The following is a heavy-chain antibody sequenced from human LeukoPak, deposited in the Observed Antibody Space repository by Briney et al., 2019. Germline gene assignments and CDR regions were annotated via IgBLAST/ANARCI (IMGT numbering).Heavy chain of an antibody. D-gene: IGHD4-23*01. Sequence: VGSLRLSCAASGFTFSSYGMHWVRQAPGKGLEWVAFIRYDGSNKYYADSVKGRFTISRDNSKNTLYLQMNSLRAEDTAVYYCANNYGGNSGYWGQGTLVTVSS. V-gene: IGHV3-30*02. CDR1: GFTFSSYG. CDR3: ANNYGGNSGY. CDR2: IRYDGSNK. J-gene: IGHJ4*02.